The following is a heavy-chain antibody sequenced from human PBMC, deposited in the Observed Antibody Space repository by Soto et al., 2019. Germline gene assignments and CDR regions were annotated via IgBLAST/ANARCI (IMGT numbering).Heavy chain of an antibody. CDR1: GDSVSSNSAA. V-gene: IGHV6-1*01. D-gene: IGHD3-10*01. CDR3: ARAPFGELWFGESLVMDV. Sequence: SQTLSLTCAISGDSVSSNSAAWNWIRQSPSRGLEWLGRTYYRSKWYNDYAVSVKSRITINPDTSKNQFSLQLNSVTPEDTAVYYCARAPFGELWFGESLVMDVWGQGTTVTVSS. J-gene: IGHJ6*02. CDR2: TYYRSKWYN.